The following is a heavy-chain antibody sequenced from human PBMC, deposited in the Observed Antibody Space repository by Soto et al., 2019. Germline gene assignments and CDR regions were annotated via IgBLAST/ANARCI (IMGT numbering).Heavy chain of an antibody. D-gene: IGHD6-13*01. CDR3: ARALWGIAAAGRGRYHYYYGMAV. J-gene: IGHJ6*02. CDR1: GGTFIIDA. CDR2: IIPIFGTA. V-gene: IGHV1-69*13. Sequence: GASVKVSGKSSGGTFIIDAISWVRQAPGRGLEWIGGIIPIFGTANYAHKFQGRDTITADESTSTAYMELSRLRSADTAVYYCARALWGIAAAGRGRYHYYYGMAVWGQGTTVTVSS.